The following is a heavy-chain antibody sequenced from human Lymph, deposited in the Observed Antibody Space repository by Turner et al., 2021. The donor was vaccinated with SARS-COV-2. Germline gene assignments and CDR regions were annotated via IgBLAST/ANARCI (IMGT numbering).Heavy chain of an antibody. CDR3: ARERYDSSGSESYYFDY. Sequence: EVQLVESGGGMVKPGGSLRLSCAASGFSFSRYSMNWVRQAPGKGLEWVSSISSSSSYRYYADSVKGRFTISRDSAKNSLYLQMNSLRAEDTAVYYCARERYDSSGSESYYFDYWGQGTLVTVSS. CDR2: ISSSSSYR. J-gene: IGHJ4*02. CDR1: GFSFSRYS. D-gene: IGHD3-22*01. V-gene: IGHV3-21*01.